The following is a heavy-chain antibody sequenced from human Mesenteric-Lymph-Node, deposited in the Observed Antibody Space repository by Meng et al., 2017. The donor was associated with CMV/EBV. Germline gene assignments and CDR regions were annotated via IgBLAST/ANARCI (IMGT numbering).Heavy chain of an antibody. CDR2: ISYDENSK. CDR1: EFTFSAYA. J-gene: IGHJ4*02. D-gene: IGHD1-26*01. V-gene: IGHV3-30-3*01. Sequence: GESLKISCAASEFTFSAYAMHWVRQAPGKGLEWVAVISYDENSKYYTDPVKGRFTISRDISKSTLYLQMNRLTVDDTAVYYCAREQWELPYGPLDSWGRGTLVTVSS. CDR3: AREQWELPYGPLDS.